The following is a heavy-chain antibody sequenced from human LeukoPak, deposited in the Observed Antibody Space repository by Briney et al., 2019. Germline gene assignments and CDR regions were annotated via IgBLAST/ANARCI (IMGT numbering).Heavy chain of an antibody. J-gene: IGHJ6*03. CDR1: GFSFSTYT. V-gene: IGHV3-21*01. Sequence: SGGSLRLSCAASGFSFSTYTMNSVRQAPGEGLEWGSSISKSSDYIHYADSVKGRFTISRDNAKNSLYLQMNSLRAEDTAVYYCARLGATGSSLYMDVWGKGTTVSASS. CDR2: ISKSSDYI. CDR3: ARLGATGSSLYMDV. D-gene: IGHD1-1*01.